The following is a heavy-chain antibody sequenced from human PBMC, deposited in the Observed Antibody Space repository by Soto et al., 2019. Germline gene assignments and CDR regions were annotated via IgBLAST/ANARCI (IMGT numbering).Heavy chain of an antibody. J-gene: IGHJ4*02. CDR3: ARDSPLWFGEGGFDY. Sequence: PGGSLRLSCAASGFTFSSYGMHWVRQAPGKGLEWVSYISSSGSNIYYADSVRGRFTISRDNAKNSLFLQMNSLRAEDTAVFYCARDSPLWFGEGGFDYWGQGTPVTVSS. CDR1: GFTFSSYG. CDR2: ISSSGSNI. D-gene: IGHD3-10*01. V-gene: IGHV3-48*01.